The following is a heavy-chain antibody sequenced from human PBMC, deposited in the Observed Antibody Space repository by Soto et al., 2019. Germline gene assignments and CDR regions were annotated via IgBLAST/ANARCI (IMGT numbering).Heavy chain of an antibody. D-gene: IGHD3-10*01. V-gene: IGHV3-23*01. Sequence: GGSLRLSCAASGFTFSSYAMSWVRQAPGKGLEWVSAISGSGGSTYYADSVKGRFTISRDNSKNTLYLQMNSLRAEDTAVYYCAKDLRLWFGPELFDYWGQGTLVTVSS. CDR3: AKDLRLWFGPELFDY. CDR2: ISGSGGST. J-gene: IGHJ4*02. CDR1: GFTFSSYA.